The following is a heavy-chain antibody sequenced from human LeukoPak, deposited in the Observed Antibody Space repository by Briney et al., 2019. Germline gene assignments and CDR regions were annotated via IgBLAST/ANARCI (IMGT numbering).Heavy chain of an antibody. D-gene: IGHD1-26*01. J-gene: IGHJ4*02. CDR1: GGSISSYY. CDR2: IYYSGST. V-gene: IGHV4-59*01. Sequence: PSETLSLTCTVSGGSISSYYWSWIRQPPGKGLEWIGYIYYSGSTNYNPSLKSRVTISVDTSKNQFSLKLSSVTAADTAVYYCARGRVGIKPPFDYWGQGTLVTVSS. CDR3: ARGRVGIKPPFDY.